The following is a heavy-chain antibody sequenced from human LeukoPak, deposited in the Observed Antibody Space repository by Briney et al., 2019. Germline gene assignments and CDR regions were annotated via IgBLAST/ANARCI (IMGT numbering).Heavy chain of an antibody. V-gene: IGHV4-34*01. J-gene: IGHJ5*02. Sequence: SETLSLTCAVYGGSFSGYYWSWIRQPPGKGLEWIGEINHSGSTNYNPSLKSRVTISVDTSKNQFSRKLSSVTAADTAVYYCARGGQRSDIVVVPAAIRLDPWGQGTLVTVSS. CDR2: INHSGST. CDR3: ARGGQRSDIVVVPAAIRLDP. CDR1: GGSFSGYY. D-gene: IGHD2-2*01.